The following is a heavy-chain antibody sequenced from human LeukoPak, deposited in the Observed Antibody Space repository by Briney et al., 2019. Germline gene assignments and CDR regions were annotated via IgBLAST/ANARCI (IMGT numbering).Heavy chain of an antibody. Sequence: SETLSLTCTVSGDSITKYYWTWIRQPPGKGRECIGYIYYRGNTNYRPSLKSRVTMSVDTSKNQFSLRLTSVTAADTAMYYCARAGSSWSFDYWGQGTLVTVSS. J-gene: IGHJ4*02. CDR2: IYYRGNT. V-gene: IGHV4-59*01. D-gene: IGHD6-13*01. CDR1: GDSITKYY. CDR3: ARAGSSWSFDY.